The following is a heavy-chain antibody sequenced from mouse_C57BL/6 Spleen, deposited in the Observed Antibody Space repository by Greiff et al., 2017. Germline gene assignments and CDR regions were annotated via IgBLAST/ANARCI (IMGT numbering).Heavy chain of an antibody. CDR1: GYTFTSYW. J-gene: IGHJ2*01. CDR3: ARGNWDYFDY. D-gene: IGHD4-1*01. CDR2: IDPSDSET. Sequence: QVQLQQPGAELVRPGSSVKLSCTASGYTFTSYWMHWVKQRPIQGLEWIGNIDPSDSETHYNQKFKDKATLTVDKSSSTAYMQLSSLTSEDSAVYYCARGNWDYFDYWGQGTTLTVSS. V-gene: IGHV1-52*01.